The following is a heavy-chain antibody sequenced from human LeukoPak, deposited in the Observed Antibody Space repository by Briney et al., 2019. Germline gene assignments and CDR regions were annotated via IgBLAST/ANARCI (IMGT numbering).Heavy chain of an antibody. CDR2: IYYSGGT. CDR3: SRDYDFWSGYYSVYASDI. Sequence: SETLSLTCTVSGGSISSSSYYWGWIRQPPGKGLEWIGSIYYSGGTYYNPSLKSRVTISVDTSKNQFSLKLSCVCAAGTAVYCCSRDYDFWSGYYSVYASDIWGQGTMVTVS. J-gene: IGHJ3*02. V-gene: IGHV4-39*07. CDR1: GGSISSSSYY. D-gene: IGHD3-3*01.